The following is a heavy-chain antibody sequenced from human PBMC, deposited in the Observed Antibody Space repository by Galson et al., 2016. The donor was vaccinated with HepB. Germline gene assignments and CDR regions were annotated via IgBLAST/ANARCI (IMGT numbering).Heavy chain of an antibody. CDR3: AREGSAATSTSSYYYGMDV. CDR1: GGTFSSQT. J-gene: IGHJ6*02. Sequence: SVKVSCKASGGTFSSQTISWVRQAPGQGLVWMGGIIPVFGTANYAQKFQGRVTITADKSTSTVYMELSSLRSEDTAVYYCAREGSAATSTSSYYYGMDVWGQGTTVTVFS. V-gene: IGHV1-69*06. CDR2: IIPVFGTA. D-gene: IGHD1-26*01.